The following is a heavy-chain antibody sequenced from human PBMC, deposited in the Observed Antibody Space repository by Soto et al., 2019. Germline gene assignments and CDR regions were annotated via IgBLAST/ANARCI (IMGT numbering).Heavy chain of an antibody. Sequence: QVQLVESGGFGVQPGRSLRLSCAASGFTFSSYGMHWVRQAPGKRLEWVAVIIYDGSTKYYADSVKGRFTISRDNSKSTVYLQMNRLRALDTAVYYCAKDRMGGGVWGYFDYWRQGSLVTVSS. CDR2: IIYDGSTK. CDR3: AKDRMGGGVWGYFDY. V-gene: IGHV3-30*18. D-gene: IGHD3-16*01. CDR1: GFTFSSYG. J-gene: IGHJ4*02.